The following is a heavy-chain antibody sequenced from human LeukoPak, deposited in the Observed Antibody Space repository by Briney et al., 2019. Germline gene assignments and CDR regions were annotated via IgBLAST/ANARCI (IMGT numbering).Heavy chain of an antibody. CDR3: AKDKGSYRKGIVIYHYYGMDV. Sequence: GGSLRLSCAASGFTFSSYLMSWVRQAPGKGLECVSAISGIGGSTHYGDSVKGRFTISRDNSKNTLYLQMDSLRAEDTAVYYCAKDKGSYRKGIVIYHYYGMDVWGQGTTVTVSS. J-gene: IGHJ6*02. CDR2: ISGIGGST. CDR1: GFTFSSYL. D-gene: IGHD2/OR15-2a*01. V-gene: IGHV3-23*01.